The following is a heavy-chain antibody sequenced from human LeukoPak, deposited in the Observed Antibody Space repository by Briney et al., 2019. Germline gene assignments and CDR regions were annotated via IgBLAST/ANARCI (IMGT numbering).Heavy chain of an antibody. J-gene: IGHJ4*02. CDR3: ARSRL. CDR2: ISSSSGYI. V-gene: IGHV3-21*01. D-gene: IGHD6-25*01. Sequence: GGSLRLSCAASGFTFSSYSMNWVRQAPGKGLEWVSSISSSSGYIYYADSVKGRFTISRDNAKNSLYLQMNSLRAEDTAVYYCARSRLWGQGTLVTVSS. CDR1: GFTFSSYS.